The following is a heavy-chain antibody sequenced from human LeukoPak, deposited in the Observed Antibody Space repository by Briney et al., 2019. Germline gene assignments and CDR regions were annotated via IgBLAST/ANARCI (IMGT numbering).Heavy chain of an antibody. Sequence: ASVKVSCKASGYTFTSYDINWVRQATGQGLEWMGWMNPNSGNTGYAQKFQGRVTITRNTSISTAYMELSSLRSEDTAVYYCAREKVWSGYYTARDAFDIWGQGTMVTVSS. CDR2: MNPNSGNT. J-gene: IGHJ3*02. CDR3: AREKVWSGYYTARDAFDI. D-gene: IGHD3-3*01. V-gene: IGHV1-8*03. CDR1: GYTFTSYD.